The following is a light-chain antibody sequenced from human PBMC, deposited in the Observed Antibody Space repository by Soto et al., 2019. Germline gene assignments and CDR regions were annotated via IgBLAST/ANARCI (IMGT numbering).Light chain of an antibody. V-gene: IGLV2-8*01. CDR1: STDVGGYNY. J-gene: IGLJ1*01. CDR3: SSYAGSNNFV. CDR2: EVN. Sequence: QSALAQPSSVSGSPGQSITISCTGTSTDVGGYNYVSWYQHHPGKGPKLIIYEVNNRPSGVSDRLSGSKSGNKASLTVSGLQAEDEADYYCSSYAGSNNFVFGTGTKVTVL.